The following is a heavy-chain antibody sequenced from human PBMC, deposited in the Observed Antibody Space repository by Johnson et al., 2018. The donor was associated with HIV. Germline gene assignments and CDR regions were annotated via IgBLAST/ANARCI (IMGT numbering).Heavy chain of an antibody. CDR1: GFTFDDYA. J-gene: IGHJ3*02. CDR3: AKWITVAGMGDAFDI. D-gene: IGHD6-19*01. Sequence: VQLVESGGGLVQPGRSLRLSCAASGFTFDDYAMHWVRQAPGKGLEWVSGISWNSGSIGYADYVKGRVAISRDNGKNLLYLQMNSLRSEDTALYYCAKWITVAGMGDAFDIWGQGTMVIVSS. CDR2: ISWNSGSI. V-gene: IGHV3-9*01.